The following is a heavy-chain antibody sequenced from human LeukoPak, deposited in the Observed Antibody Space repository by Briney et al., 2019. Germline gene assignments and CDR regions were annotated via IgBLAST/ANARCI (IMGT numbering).Heavy chain of an antibody. CDR1: GYTFTGYY. CDR3: ARGGWAPLDILTGTTSPGDAFDI. CDR2: INPNSGGT. V-gene: IGHV1-2*02. Sequence: WASVKVSCKASGYTFTGYYMHWVRQAPGQGLEWMGWINPNSGGTNYAQKFQGKVTMTRDTSISTAYMELSRLRSADTAVYYCARGGWAPLDILTGTTSPGDAFDIWGQGTMVTVSS. D-gene: IGHD3-9*01. J-gene: IGHJ3*02.